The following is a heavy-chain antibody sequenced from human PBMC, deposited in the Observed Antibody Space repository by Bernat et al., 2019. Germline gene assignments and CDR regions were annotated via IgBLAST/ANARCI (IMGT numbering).Heavy chain of an antibody. Sequence: QVQLVESGGGVVQPGRSLRLSCAASGFTFSSYGMHWVRQAPGKGLEWVAVISYDGSNKYYEDSVKGRFTISRDNSKNTLYLQMNSLGAEDTAVYYCAKGYSSGWYYFDYWGQGTLVTVSS. D-gene: IGHD6-19*01. CDR2: ISYDGSNK. V-gene: IGHV3-30*18. J-gene: IGHJ4*02. CDR1: GFTFSSYG. CDR3: AKGYSSGWYYFDY.